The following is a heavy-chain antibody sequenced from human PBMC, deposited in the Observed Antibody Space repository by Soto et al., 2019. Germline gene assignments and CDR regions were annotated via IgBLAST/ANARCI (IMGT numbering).Heavy chain of an antibody. V-gene: IGHV4-30-4*01. CDR2: IYYSGST. CDR1: GGSISSADYY. D-gene: IGHD1-1*01. J-gene: IGHJ5*02. Sequence: SETLSLTCTVSGGSISSADYYWSWIRQPPGKGLEWIGCIYYSGSTYYNPSLKSRVTISVDTSKNQFSLKLSSVTAADTAVYYCARARSTAYNNWFDPWGQGTLVTGSS. CDR3: ARARSTAYNNWFDP.